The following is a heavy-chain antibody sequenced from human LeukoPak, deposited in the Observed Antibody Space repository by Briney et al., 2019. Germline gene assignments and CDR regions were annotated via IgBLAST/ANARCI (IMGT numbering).Heavy chain of an antibody. CDR3: ARGRDCSSTSCYSGYYYYGMDV. D-gene: IGHD2-2*02. J-gene: IGHJ6*02. Sequence: PSETLSLTCTVSGGSISSYYWSWIRQPPGKGLEWIGYIYYSGSTNYNPSLKSRVTISVDTSKNQFSLIVSSVTAADTAVYYCARGRDCSSTSCYSGYYYYGMDVWGQGTTVTVSS. V-gene: IGHV4-59*01. CDR2: IYYSGST. CDR1: GGSISSYY.